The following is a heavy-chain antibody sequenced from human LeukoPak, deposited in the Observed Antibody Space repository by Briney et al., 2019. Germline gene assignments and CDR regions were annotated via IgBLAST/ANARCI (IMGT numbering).Heavy chain of an antibody. J-gene: IGHJ4*02. Sequence: SETLSLTCTVSGDSISSSSYYWGSIRQPPGKGLEWIGSIYYSGSTYYNPSLKSRVTISVDTSKNQFSLKLSSVTAADTAVYYCANFGVVIRWGQGTLVTVSS. CDR1: GDSISSSSYY. D-gene: IGHD3-3*01. CDR2: IYYSGST. V-gene: IGHV4-39*01. CDR3: ANFGVVIR.